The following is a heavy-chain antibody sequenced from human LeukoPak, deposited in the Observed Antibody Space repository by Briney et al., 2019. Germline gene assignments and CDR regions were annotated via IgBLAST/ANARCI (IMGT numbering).Heavy chain of an antibody. CDR3: ARGRYLTTLGGAAAGFLDY. V-gene: IGHV4-34*01. CDR2: INHSGST. D-gene: IGHD6-13*01. J-gene: IGHJ4*02. CDR1: GGSFSGYY. Sequence: PSETLSLTCGVDGGSFSGYYWNWIRQSPGKGLEWIGEINHSGSTNYNPSLKSRVTMSVDTSQKQFSLRLTSVRAADTAVYYCARGRYLTTLGGAAAGFLDYWGQGTVVTVSS.